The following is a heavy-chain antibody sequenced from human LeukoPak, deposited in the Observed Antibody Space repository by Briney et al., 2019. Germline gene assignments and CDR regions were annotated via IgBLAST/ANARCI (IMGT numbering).Heavy chain of an antibody. Sequence: SQTLSLTCTVSGGSLSSGSYYWSWIRQPAGKGLEWIGRIYTSGSTNYNPSLKSRVTMSVDTSKNQFSLKLSSVTAADTAVYYCASGERGYSYGSSFYYYYGMDVWGQGTTVTVSS. CDR2: IYTSGST. CDR3: ASGERGYSYGSSFYYYYGMDV. J-gene: IGHJ6*02. V-gene: IGHV4-61*02. CDR1: GGSLSSGSYY. D-gene: IGHD5-18*01.